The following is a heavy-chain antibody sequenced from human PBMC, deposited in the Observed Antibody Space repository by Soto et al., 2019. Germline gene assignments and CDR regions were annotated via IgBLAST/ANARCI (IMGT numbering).Heavy chain of an antibody. Sequence: QVQLVQSGAEVKKPGASVKVSCKASGYTFTSYGISWVRQAPGQGLEWMGWISANGNTNYAQKLQGRVTMTTDTPTSKAYRERGSLKSDDTAVYYCGRDIRANNWFDPWGQGTLVPVSS. V-gene: IGHV1-18*01. CDR1: GYTFTSYG. J-gene: IGHJ5*02. CDR2: ISANGNT. CDR3: GRDIRANNWFDP.